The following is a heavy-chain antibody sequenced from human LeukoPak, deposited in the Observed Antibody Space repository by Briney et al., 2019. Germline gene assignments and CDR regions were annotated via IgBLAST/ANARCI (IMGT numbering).Heavy chain of an antibody. CDR2: IYTSGST. V-gene: IGHV4-4*07. CDR3: AREGTYCSRTSCYDSFLDY. D-gene: IGHD2-2*01. CDR1: GDSIRSYY. Sequence: SETLSLTCSVSGDSIRSYYWSWIRQPAGKGLEWIGRIYTSGSTNYNPFLKTRVTMSVDTSKNQFSLRLSSVTAADTAVYYCAREGTYCSRTSCYDSFLDYWGQGTLVTASP. J-gene: IGHJ4*02.